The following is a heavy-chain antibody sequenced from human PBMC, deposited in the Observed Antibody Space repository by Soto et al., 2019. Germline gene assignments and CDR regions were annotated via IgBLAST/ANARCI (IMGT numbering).Heavy chain of an antibody. Sequence: ASVTVSCKASGYTFTSYGISWVRQAPGQGLEWMGWISAYNGNTNYAQKLQGRVTMTTDTSTSTAYMELRSLRSDDTAVYYCAREGMTTVTTNAFDILGQGTMVTVSS. CDR2: ISAYNGNT. J-gene: IGHJ3*02. CDR3: AREGMTTVTTNAFDI. V-gene: IGHV1-18*01. D-gene: IGHD4-17*01. CDR1: GYTFTSYG.